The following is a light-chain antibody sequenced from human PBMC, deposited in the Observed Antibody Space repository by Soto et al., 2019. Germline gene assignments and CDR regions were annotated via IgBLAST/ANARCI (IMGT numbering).Light chain of an antibody. CDR2: KDS. V-gene: IGLV3-25*03. Sequence: SYELTQPPSVSVSPGQTARITCSGDALPKQYAYWYQQKPGQAPVLVIYKDSERPSGIPERFSGSSSGTTVTLTISGVQAEGEADYYCQSADSSGTVVFGGGTKLTVL. CDR1: ALPKQY. CDR3: QSADSSGTVV. J-gene: IGLJ2*01.